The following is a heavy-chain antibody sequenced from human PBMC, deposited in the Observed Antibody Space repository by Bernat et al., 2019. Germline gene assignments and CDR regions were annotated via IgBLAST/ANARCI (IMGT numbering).Heavy chain of an antibody. CDR3: ARFRVRAARRAFDI. D-gene: IGHD6-6*01. J-gene: IGHJ3*02. Sequence: QVQLQQWGAGLLKPSETLSLTCAVYGGSFSGYYWSWIRQPPGKGLELIGEINHSGSTNYNPSLKSRVTISVDTSKNQFSLKLSSVTAADTAVYYCARFRVRAARRAFDIWGQGTMVTVSS. CDR1: GGSFSGYY. V-gene: IGHV4-34*01. CDR2: INHSGST.